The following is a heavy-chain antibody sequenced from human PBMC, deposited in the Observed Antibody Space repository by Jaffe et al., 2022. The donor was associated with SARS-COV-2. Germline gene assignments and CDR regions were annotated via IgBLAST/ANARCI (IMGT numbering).Heavy chain of an antibody. D-gene: IGHD6-19*01. CDR1: GDSISSSSYY. Sequence: QLQLQESGPGLVKSSETLSLTCAVSGDSISSSSYYWGWIRQPPGKGLEWIGSIYYSGSAYYNPSLNSRVTISLDTSKNQFSLRLTSVTAADTAVYYCARQEGSRGWYAARYNWFDPWGRGTLVTVSS. CDR3: ARQEGSRGWYAARYNWFDP. V-gene: IGHV4-39*01. CDR2: IYYSGSA. J-gene: IGHJ5*02.